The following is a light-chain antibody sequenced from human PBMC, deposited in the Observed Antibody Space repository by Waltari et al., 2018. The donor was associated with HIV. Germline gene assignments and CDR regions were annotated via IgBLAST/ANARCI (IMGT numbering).Light chain of an antibody. CDR1: QSVTSY. V-gene: IGKV3-11*01. Sequence: EIVLTQSQATLSLSPGERATLSCRASQSVTSYLARYQQKHGHAPPRLIYYASNRATGIPARFSGSGSGTDFTLSIISLEPEDCVVYYCQQRINWPPWTFGQWTKVEIK. CDR3: QQRINWPPWT. CDR2: YAS. J-gene: IGKJ1*01.